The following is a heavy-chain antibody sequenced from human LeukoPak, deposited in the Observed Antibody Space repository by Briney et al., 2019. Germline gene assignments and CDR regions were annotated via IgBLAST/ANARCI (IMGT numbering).Heavy chain of an antibody. D-gene: IGHD3-10*01. Sequence: SETLSLTCTVSGGSISGYFWSWIRQPPGKGLEWIGYIHYSGSTNYNPSLDSRVTISVDTSKNQFSLRLSSVTAADTAVYYCARYGITIVRGGKYYFDSWGQGTLVTVSS. CDR1: GGSISGYF. V-gene: IGHV4-59*08. CDR3: ARYGITIVRGGKYYFDS. J-gene: IGHJ4*02. CDR2: IHYSGST.